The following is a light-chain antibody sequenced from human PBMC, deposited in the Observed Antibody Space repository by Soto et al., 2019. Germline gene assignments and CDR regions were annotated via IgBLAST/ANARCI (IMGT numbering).Light chain of an antibody. CDR1: SSNIGGNS. J-gene: IGLJ1*01. CDR2: DDN. CDR3: GSWDSSLSAYV. Sequence: QSVLTQPPSVSATPGQKVTISCSGSSSNIGGNSVSWYQQLPGTAPKLLIYDDNKRPSGIPDRFSGSKSGTSATLGITGFQTGDEADYYCGSWDSSLSAYVFGTGTKV. V-gene: IGLV1-51*01.